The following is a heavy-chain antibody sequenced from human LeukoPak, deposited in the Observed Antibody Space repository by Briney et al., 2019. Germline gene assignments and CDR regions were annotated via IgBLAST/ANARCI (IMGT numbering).Heavy chain of an antibody. CDR1: GGSFSGYY. CDR3: ARGPAVAGSFDY. CDR2: INHSGST. Sequence: SETLSLTCAVYGGSFSGYYWSWIRQPPGKGLEWIGEINHSGSTNYNPSLKSRVTISVDTSKNQFSLKLSSVTAADTAVYYCARGPAVAGSFDYWGQGTLVTVSS. V-gene: IGHV4-34*01. J-gene: IGHJ4*02. D-gene: IGHD6-19*01.